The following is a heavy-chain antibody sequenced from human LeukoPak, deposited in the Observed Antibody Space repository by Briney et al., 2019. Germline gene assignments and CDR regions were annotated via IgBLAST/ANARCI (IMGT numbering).Heavy chain of an antibody. Sequence: ASVKVSCKASGYTFTSYDINWVRQATGQGLEWMGWMNPNSGNTGYAQKFQGRVTMTRNTSISTAYMELSSLRSEYTAVYYCATARWDSSGYRYYFDYWGQGTLVTVSS. CDR3: ATARWDSSGYRYYFDY. J-gene: IGHJ4*02. D-gene: IGHD3-22*01. CDR2: MNPNSGNT. V-gene: IGHV1-8*01. CDR1: GYTFTSYD.